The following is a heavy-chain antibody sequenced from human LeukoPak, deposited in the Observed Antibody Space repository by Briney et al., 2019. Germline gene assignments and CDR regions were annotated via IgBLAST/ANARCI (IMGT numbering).Heavy chain of an antibody. V-gene: IGHV3-11*01. CDR1: GFTFSDYY. CDR3: AKIPPGYSYGYADY. D-gene: IGHD5-18*01. J-gene: IGHJ4*02. CDR2: ISGSDSTV. Sequence: GGSLRLSCTASGFTFSDYYMSWIRQAPGKGLEWVSYISGSDSTVYYADSVKGRFTISRDNSKNTLYLQMNSLRAEDTAVYYCAKIPPGYSYGYADYWGQGTLVTVSS.